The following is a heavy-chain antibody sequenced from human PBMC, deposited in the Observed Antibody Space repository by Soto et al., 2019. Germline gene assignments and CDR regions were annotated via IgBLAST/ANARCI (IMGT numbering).Heavy chain of an antibody. V-gene: IGHV1-18*04. Sequence: QVQLVQSGAEVRKPGASVKVSCKASGYTFTKYGITWVRQAPGQGLEWLGWISGDNGNTNFAQRLNDRVTMTTDTSTTTAYMELRSLRRDDTAIYYCARVASLIPIFHGLDAWGQGTTVTVSS. CDR2: ISGDNGNT. D-gene: IGHD3-3*01. CDR3: ARVASLIPIFHGLDA. J-gene: IGHJ6*02. CDR1: GYTFTKYG.